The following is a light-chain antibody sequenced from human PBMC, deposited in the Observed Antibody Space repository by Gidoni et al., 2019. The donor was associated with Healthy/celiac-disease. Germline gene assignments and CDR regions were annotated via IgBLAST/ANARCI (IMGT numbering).Light chain of an antibody. CDR2: AAS. V-gene: IGKV1-39*01. CDR3: QQSYSTPST. J-gene: IGKJ2*02. Sequence: DIQMTQSPSSLSASVGDRVTITCRASQSISSYLNWYQQKPGKPPKLLIYAASSLQCGVPSRFSGSGSGTDFTLTISSLQPEDFATYYCQQSYSTPSTFGQGTKLEIK. CDR1: QSISSY.